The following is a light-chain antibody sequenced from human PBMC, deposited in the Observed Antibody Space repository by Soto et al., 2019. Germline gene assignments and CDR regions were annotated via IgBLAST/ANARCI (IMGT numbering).Light chain of an antibody. Sequence: SYELTQPPSVSVAPGQTARITCGGNNIGSTSVHWYKQSPGQAPVLLVYDDNDRPSGIPERFSGFNSENTATLTITRVEAGDEADYYCQVWNISTDHYVFGTGTKVTVL. CDR1: NIGSTS. CDR3: QVWNISTDHYV. CDR2: DDN. J-gene: IGLJ1*01. V-gene: IGLV3-21*02.